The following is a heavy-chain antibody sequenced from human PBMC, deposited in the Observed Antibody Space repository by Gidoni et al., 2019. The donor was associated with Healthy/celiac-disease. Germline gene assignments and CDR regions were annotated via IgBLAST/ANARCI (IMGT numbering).Heavy chain of an antibody. V-gene: IGHV1-3*01. CDR3: ARAIYERGWYVDFDY. J-gene: IGHJ4*02. D-gene: IGHD3-10*01. CDR1: GYTFTSYA. Sequence: QVQLVQSGAEVKKPGASVKVSCKASGYTFTSYAMHWVRQAPGQRLEWMGWINAGNGNTKYSQKFQGRVTITRDTSASTAYMELSSLRSEDTAVYYCARAIYERGWYVDFDYWGQGTLVTVSS. CDR2: INAGNGNT.